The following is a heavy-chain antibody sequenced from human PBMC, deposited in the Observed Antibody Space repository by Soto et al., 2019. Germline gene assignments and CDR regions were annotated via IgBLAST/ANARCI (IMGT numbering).Heavy chain of an antibody. J-gene: IGHJ6*02. Sequence: PSETLSLTCAVYGGSFSGYYWSWIRQPPGKGLEWIGEINHSGSTNYNPSLKSRVTISVDTSKNQFSLKLSSVTAADTAVYYCARALVVPAALRDYYYGMDVWGQGTTVTVSS. CDR1: GGSFSGYY. CDR3: ARALVVPAALRDYYYGMDV. CDR2: INHSGST. D-gene: IGHD2-2*01. V-gene: IGHV4-34*01.